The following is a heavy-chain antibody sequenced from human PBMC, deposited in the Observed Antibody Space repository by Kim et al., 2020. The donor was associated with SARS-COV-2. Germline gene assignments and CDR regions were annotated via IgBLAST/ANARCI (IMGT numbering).Heavy chain of an antibody. J-gene: IGHJ4*02. V-gene: IGHV3-9*01. CDR3: VKSYYDRSGYYLPSSLFDY. CDR1: GFTFGDYA. D-gene: IGHD3-22*01. CDR2: ISWNSGSI. Sequence: GGSLRLSCAASGFTFGDYAMHWVRQAPGKDLEWVSGISWNSGSIGYADSVKGRFTMSRDNAKNSLNLQMNSLRAEDTALYYCVKSYYDRSGYYLPSSLFDYWGQGILVTVSS.